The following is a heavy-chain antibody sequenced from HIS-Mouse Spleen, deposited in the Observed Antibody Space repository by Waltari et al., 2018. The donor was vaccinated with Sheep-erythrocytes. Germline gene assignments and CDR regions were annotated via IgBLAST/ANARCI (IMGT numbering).Heavy chain of an antibody. CDR2: SYYSGST. J-gene: IGHJ4*02. CDR3: ARLYYYDSSGYYFDY. CDR1: GCSLSSSHYY. V-gene: IGHV4-39*01. D-gene: IGHD3-22*01. Sequence: QLQLQESGPGLVKPSETLSLTGTVSGCSLSSSHYYWGWNRQPPGKGLEWIGSSYYSGSTYYNPSLKSRVTISVDTSKNQFSLKLSSVTAADTAVYYCARLYYYDSSGYYFDYWGQGTLVTVSS.